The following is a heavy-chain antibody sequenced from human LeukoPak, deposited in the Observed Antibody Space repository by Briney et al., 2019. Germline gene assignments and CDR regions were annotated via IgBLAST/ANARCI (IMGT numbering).Heavy chain of an antibody. CDR3: ARFGCSSTSCYTPYNWFDP. D-gene: IGHD2-2*02. Sequence: SETLSLTCTVSGGSISSYYWSWLRQPPGKGLEWIGYIYYSGSTNYNPSLKSRVTISVDTSKNHFSLKLSSVTAADTAVYYCARFGCSSTSCYTPYNWFDPWGQGTLVTVSS. CDR1: GGSISSYY. V-gene: IGHV4-59*01. CDR2: IYYSGST. J-gene: IGHJ5*02.